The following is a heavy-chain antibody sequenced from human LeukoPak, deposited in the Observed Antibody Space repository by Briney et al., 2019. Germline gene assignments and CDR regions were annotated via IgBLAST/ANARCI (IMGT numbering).Heavy chain of an antibody. Sequence: GGSLRLSCAAYGFTFGSYSMHWVRQAPGKGLEWVAVISYDGRNTYYAKSVKGRFTISRDDSKNTLYLQMNSLRADDTAVYYCARNSVTTGYYFDYWGQGTLVTVSS. CDR1: GFTFGSYS. CDR2: ISYDGRNT. D-gene: IGHD4-17*01. V-gene: IGHV3-30*04. J-gene: IGHJ4*02. CDR3: ARNSVTTGYYFDY.